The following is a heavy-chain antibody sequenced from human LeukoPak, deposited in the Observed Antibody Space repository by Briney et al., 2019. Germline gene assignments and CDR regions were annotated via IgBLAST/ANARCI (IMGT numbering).Heavy chain of an antibody. J-gene: IGHJ5*02. V-gene: IGHV4-59*01. CDR3: ARAGIAVAADWFDP. CDR1: GGSISSYY. CDR2: IYYSGST. D-gene: IGHD6-19*01. Sequence: PSETLSLTCTVSGGSISSYYWSWIRQPPGKGLEWIGYIYYSGSTNYNPSLKSRVTISVDTSKNQFSLKLSSVTAADTAVYYCARAGIAVAADWFDPWGQGTLVTVSS.